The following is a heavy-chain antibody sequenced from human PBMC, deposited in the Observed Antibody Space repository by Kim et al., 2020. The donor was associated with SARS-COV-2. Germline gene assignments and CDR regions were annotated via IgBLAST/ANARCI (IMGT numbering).Heavy chain of an antibody. Sequence: ASVKVSCKASGYTFTGYYMHWVRQAPGQGLEWMGWINPNSGGTNYAQKFQGWVTMTRDTSSSTAYMELSRLRSDDTAVYYCAREIFSSYGIDVWGQGTTVTVSS. CDR3: AREIFSSYGIDV. CDR1: GYTFTGYY. J-gene: IGHJ6*02. D-gene: IGHD3-9*01. CDR2: INPNSGGT. V-gene: IGHV1-2*04.